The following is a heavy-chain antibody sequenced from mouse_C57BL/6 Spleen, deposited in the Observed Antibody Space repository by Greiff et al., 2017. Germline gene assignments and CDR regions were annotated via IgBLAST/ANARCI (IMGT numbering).Heavy chain of an antibody. D-gene: IGHD3-2*02. J-gene: IGHJ4*01. Sequence: QVQLQQPGAELVRPGSSVKLSCKASGYTFTSYWMHWVKQRPIQGLEWIGNIDPSDSETHYNQKFKDKATLTVDKSSSTAYMQLSSLTSEDSAVYYCAREGGQLRLQGAMDYWGQGTSVTVSS. V-gene: IGHV1-52*01. CDR3: AREGGQLRLQGAMDY. CDR1: GYTFTSYW. CDR2: IDPSDSET.